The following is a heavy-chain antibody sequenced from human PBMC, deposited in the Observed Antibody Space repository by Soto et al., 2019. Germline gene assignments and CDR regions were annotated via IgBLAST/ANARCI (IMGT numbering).Heavy chain of an antibody. CDR2: ISAHNGNT. V-gene: IGHV1-18*01. D-gene: IGHD3-22*01. J-gene: IGHJ3*02. CDR3: ARDYYDSSGYYSADAFDI. Sequence: ASVKVSCKASGYTFTSYGISWVRQAPGQGLEWMGWISAHNGNTNYAQKLQGRVTMTTDTSTSTAYMELRSLRSDDTAVYYCARDYYDSSGYYSADAFDIWGQGTMVTVSS. CDR1: GYTFTSYG.